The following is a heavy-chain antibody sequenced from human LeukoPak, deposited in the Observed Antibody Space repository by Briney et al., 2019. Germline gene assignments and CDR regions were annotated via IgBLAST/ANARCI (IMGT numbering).Heavy chain of an antibody. Sequence: GASVKVSCKASGYTFTGYYMHWVRQAPGQGLEWMGWINPNSGGTNYAQKFQGRVTMTRDTSISTAYMELSRLRSDDTAVYYCASTGGEVPAAMRVWFDPWGQGTLVTVSS. CDR2: INPNSGGT. J-gene: IGHJ5*02. V-gene: IGHV1-2*02. CDR3: ASTGGEVPAAMRVWFDP. CDR1: GYTFTGYY. D-gene: IGHD2-2*01.